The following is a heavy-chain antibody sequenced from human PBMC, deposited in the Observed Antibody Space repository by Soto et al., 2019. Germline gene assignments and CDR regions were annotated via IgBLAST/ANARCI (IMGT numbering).Heavy chain of an antibody. J-gene: IGHJ4*02. V-gene: IGHV4-39*01. D-gene: IGHD3-22*01. CDR2: IYYSGST. CDR3: ARFRYDSSGYNHKGFDY. Sequence: SETLSLTCTVSGGSVSSSSYYWGWIRQPPGKGLEWIGSIYYSGSTYYNPSLKSRVTISVDTSKNQFSLKLSSVTAADTAVYYCARFRYDSSGYNHKGFDYWGQGTLVTVSS. CDR1: GGSVSSSSYY.